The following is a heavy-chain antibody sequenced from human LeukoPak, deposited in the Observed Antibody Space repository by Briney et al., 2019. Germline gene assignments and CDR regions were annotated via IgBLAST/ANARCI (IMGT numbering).Heavy chain of an antibody. V-gene: IGHV3-23*01. D-gene: IGHD6-19*01. CDR1: GFTFSSYA. J-gene: IGHJ4*02. CDR3: AKDMGYSSGIDY. Sequence: PGGSLRLSCAASGFTFSSYAMSWVRQAPGKGLEWVSAISGSGGSTYYVDSVKGRFTISRDNSKNTLYLQMNSLRAEDTAVYYCAKDMGYSSGIDYWGQGTLVTVSS. CDR2: ISGSGGST.